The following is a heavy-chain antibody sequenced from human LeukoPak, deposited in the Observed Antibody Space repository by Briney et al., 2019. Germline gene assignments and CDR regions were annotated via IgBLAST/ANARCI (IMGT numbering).Heavy chain of an antibody. D-gene: IGHD6-19*01. V-gene: IGHV1-18*01. CDR3: ARGVAVAGTGGSY. CDR2: ISAYNGHT. Sequence: GASVKVSCKASGYTFTSHGISWMRQAPGQGLEWMGWISAYNGHTKYAQKLQGRVTMTTDTSTSTAYMELRSLRSDDTAVYYCARGVAVAGTGGSYWGQGTLVTVSS. J-gene: IGHJ4*02. CDR1: GYTFTSHG.